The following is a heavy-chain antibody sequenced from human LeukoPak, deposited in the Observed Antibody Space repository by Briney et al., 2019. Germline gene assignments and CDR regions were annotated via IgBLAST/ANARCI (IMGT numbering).Heavy chain of an antibody. Sequence: SETLSLTCTVSGGSISSYYWSWIRQPAGKGLEWIGRIYTSGSTNYNPSLKSRVTMSVDTSKNQFSLKLSSVPAAATAAYYCARGLSGAGTGYYMDVWGKGTTVTVSS. CDR2: IYTSGST. CDR3: ARGLSGAGTGYYMDV. V-gene: IGHV4-4*07. CDR1: GGSISSYY. D-gene: IGHD6-19*01. J-gene: IGHJ6*03.